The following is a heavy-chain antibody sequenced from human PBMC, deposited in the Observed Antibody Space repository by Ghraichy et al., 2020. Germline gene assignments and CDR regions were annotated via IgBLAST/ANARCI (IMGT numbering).Heavy chain of an antibody. J-gene: IGHJ4*02. CDR3: SKGGQGGY. D-gene: IGHD3-16*01. CDR2: INPYNGDT. V-gene: IGHV1-18*01. Sequence: ATVKVSCKASGYTFSSDDIAWVRQAPGQGLEWMGWINPYNGDTNYVQNFQGRVTMSTDTSTSTAYLDLRNLRPDDTAVYFCSKGGQGGYWGQGTLVTVSS. CDR1: GYTFSSDD.